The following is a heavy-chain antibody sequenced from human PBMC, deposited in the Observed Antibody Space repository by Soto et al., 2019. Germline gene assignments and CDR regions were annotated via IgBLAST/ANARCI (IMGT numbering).Heavy chain of an antibody. V-gene: IGHV4-59*08. Sequence: SETLSLTCTVSGGSISSYYWRWIRQPPGKGLEWIGHIYYRGTTNYNPSLKSRVTISLDRSKNQFSLKLSSVTAADTAVYYCAGLGYSSGWSYFDYWGQGTLVTVSS. CDR3: AGLGYSSGWSYFDY. J-gene: IGHJ4*02. CDR2: IYYRGTT. CDR1: GGSISSYY. D-gene: IGHD6-19*01.